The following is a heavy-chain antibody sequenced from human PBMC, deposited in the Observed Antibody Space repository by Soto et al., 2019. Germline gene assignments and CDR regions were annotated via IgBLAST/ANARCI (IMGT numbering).Heavy chain of an antibody. Sequence: QVQLVQSGAEVKKPGSSVKVSCKASGGTFSSYTISWVRQAPGQGLEWMGRIIPILGIANYAQKFQGRVTITADKSTSTAYMELSSLRSEDTAVYYCAREPSGWSGYYYYGMDVWGQGTTVTVSS. J-gene: IGHJ6*02. CDR3: AREPSGWSGYYYYGMDV. V-gene: IGHV1-69*08. D-gene: IGHD3-10*01. CDR1: GGTFSSYT. CDR2: IIPILGIA.